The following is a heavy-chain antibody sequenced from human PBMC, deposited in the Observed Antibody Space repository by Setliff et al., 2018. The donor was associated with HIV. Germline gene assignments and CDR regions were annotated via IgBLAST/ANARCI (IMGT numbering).Heavy chain of an antibody. J-gene: IGHJ3*02. D-gene: IGHD5-18*01. V-gene: IGHV4-34*01. Sequence: KTSETLSLTCAVYGGSFSGYYWSWIRQPPGKGLEWIGEINHSGSTNYNPSLKSRVTISVDTSKNQFSLKLSSVTAADTAVYYCARALPGGYSYDIAFDIWGQGTMVTVSS. CDR2: INHSGST. CDR3: ARALPGGYSYDIAFDI. CDR1: GGSFSGYY.